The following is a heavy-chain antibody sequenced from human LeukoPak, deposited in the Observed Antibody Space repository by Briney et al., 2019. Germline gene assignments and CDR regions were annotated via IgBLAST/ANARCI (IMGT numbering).Heavy chain of an antibody. V-gene: IGHV1-2*06. CDR2: INPNSGGT. D-gene: IGHD2-21*02. CDR3: ARGLVTRSFRVAFDI. J-gene: IGHJ3*02. Sequence: ASVKVSCKASGYTFTGYYMHWVRQAPGQGLEWMGRINPNSGGTNYAQKFQGRVTMTRDTSISTAYMELSRLRSDDTAVYYCARGLVTRSFRVAFDIWGQGTMVTVSS. CDR1: GYTFTGYY.